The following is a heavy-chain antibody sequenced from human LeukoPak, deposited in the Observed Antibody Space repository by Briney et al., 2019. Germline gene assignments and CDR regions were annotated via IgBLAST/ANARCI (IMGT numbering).Heavy chain of an antibody. CDR1: GGSFSSYY. D-gene: IGHD1-26*01. CDR3: ASRFNSGSYFYY. Sequence: SETLSLTSVVYGGSFSSYYWSWIRQPPGKGLEWNGEINHSGSTNYHPSLKSRVTIPVDTTNNQFSLKLSSVTAADTAVYYCASRFNSGSYFYYWGQGTLVTVSS. V-gene: IGHV4-34*01. CDR2: INHSGST. J-gene: IGHJ4*02.